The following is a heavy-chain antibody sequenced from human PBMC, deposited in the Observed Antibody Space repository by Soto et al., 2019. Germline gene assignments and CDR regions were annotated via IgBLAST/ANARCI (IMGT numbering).Heavy chain of an antibody. D-gene: IGHD3-3*01. CDR3: ARTTYYDFWSGYPGDYFVY. J-gene: IGHJ4*02. CDR2: IYYSGST. V-gene: IGHV4-61*01. Sequence: SETLSLTCTVSGGSVSSGSYYWSWIRQPPGKGLEWIGYIYYSGSTNYNPSLKSRVTISVDTSKNQFSLKLSSVTAADTAVYYCARTTYYDFWSGYPGDYFVYWGQGTLVTVSS. CDR1: GGSVSSGSYY.